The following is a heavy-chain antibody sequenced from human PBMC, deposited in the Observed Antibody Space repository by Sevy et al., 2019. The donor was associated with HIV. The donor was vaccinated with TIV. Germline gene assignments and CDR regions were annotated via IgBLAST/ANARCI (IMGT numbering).Heavy chain of an antibody. Sequence: GGSLRLSCAASGFTFSSYSMNWVRQAPGKGLEWVSYISSRGDIIYYADSVKGRFTISGDNAKNSLFLQMNSLRDEETAVYYCATEGRDSSGYYFLYYYWGQGTLVTVSS. D-gene: IGHD3-22*01. V-gene: IGHV3-48*02. J-gene: IGHJ4*02. CDR2: ISSRGDII. CDR1: GFTFSSYS. CDR3: ATEGRDSSGYYFLYYY.